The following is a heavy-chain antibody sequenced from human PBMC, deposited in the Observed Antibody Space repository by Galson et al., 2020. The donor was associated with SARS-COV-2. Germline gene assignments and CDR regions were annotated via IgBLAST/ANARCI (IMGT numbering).Heavy chain of an antibody. J-gene: IGHJ6*02. CDR1: GFTFNKYG. CDR2: TSYDGNYQ. V-gene: IGHV3-30*18. CDR3: AKDMGWLQLVGSSYQYYHTMDV. D-gene: IGHD5-12*01. Sequence: GESLKISCAASGFTFNKYGMSWVRQAPGKGLEWVGITSYDGNYQYYADSVKGRFTISRDNSKNTLYLQMNSLRAEDTAVYYCAKDMGWLQLVGSSYQYYHTMDVWGQGTTVTVSS.